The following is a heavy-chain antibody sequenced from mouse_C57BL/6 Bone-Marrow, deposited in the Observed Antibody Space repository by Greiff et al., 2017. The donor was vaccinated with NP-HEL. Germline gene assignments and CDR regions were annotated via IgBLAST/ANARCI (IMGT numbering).Heavy chain of an antibody. V-gene: IGHV1-9*01. CDR1: GYTFTGYW. D-gene: IGHD1-1*01. J-gene: IGHJ4*01. CDR3: ARREGYASSLSYYAMDY. CDR2: ILPGSGST. Sequence: QVQLQQSGAELMKPGASVKLSCKATGYTFTGYWIEWVKQRPGHGLEWIGEILPGSGSTNYNEKFKGKATFTADTSSNTAYMQLSSLTTEDSAIYYCARREGYASSLSYYAMDYWGQGTSVTVSS.